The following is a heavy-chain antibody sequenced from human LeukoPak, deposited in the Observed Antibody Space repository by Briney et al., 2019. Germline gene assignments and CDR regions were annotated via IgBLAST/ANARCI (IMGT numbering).Heavy chain of an antibody. Sequence: GGSLRLSCAASGFTFSSYAMSWVRQAPGKGLEWVSAISGSGGSTYYADSVKGRFTISRDNSKNTLYLQMNSLRAEDTAVYYCARRPRGYSYGVIDYWGQGTLATVSS. CDR1: GFTFSSYA. V-gene: IGHV3-23*01. CDR3: ARRPRGYSYGVIDY. J-gene: IGHJ4*02. D-gene: IGHD5-18*01. CDR2: ISGSGGST.